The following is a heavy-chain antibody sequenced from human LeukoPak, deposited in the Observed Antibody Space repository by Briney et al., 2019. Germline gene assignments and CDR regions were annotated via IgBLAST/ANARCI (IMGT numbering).Heavy chain of an antibody. CDR3: AREAIFGVVREYYFDY. J-gene: IGHJ4*02. CDR2: INPSGGTT. CDR1: GYTFTGHH. V-gene: IGHV1-46*01. D-gene: IGHD3-3*01. Sequence: GASVKVSCKTSGYTFTGHHIHWVRQAPGQGLEWMGVINPSGGTTTYAQNFQGRVTMTRDTSTITVYMELSSLRSDDTAVYYCAREAIFGVVREYYFDYWGQGTLVTVS.